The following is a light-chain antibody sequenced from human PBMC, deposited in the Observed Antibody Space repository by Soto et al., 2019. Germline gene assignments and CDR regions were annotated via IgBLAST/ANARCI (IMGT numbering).Light chain of an antibody. Sequence: SVLTQPASVSGSPGQSITISCTGTSSDIGVYDYVSWYQQHPGKAPKLIIYEVTNRPSGLSNRFSGSKSDNTASLTISGLQAEDEADYYCVSHISVAYRSIYVFGTGTKV. CDR2: EVT. J-gene: IGLJ1*01. CDR3: VSHISVAYRSIYV. CDR1: SSDIGVYDY. V-gene: IGLV2-14*01.